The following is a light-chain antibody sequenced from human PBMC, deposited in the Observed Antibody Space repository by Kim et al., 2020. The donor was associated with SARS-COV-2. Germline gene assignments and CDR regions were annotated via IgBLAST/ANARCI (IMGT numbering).Light chain of an antibody. V-gene: IGKV1-39*01. J-gene: IGKJ4*01. CDR1: QSISSY. CDR3: QQSYSTLPLT. Sequence: DIQMTQSPSSLSASVGDRVTITCRASQSISSYLNWYQQKPGKAPKLLIYAASSLQSGVPSRFSGSGSGTDFTLTFSSLQPEDFATYYCQQSYSTLPLTFGGGTKVDIK. CDR2: AAS.